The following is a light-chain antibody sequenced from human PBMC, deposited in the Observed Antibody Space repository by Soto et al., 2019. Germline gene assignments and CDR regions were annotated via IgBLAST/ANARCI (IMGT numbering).Light chain of an antibody. CDR1: QSFTSNF. J-gene: IGKJ1*01. CDR3: QQYVTSSPRT. Sequence: VMTQSPGSLSLSPGERATLSCRASQSFTSNFLAWYQQKPGQAPRLLIYGASSRATGIPDRFSGSGSGTDFTLTITRLEPEDFAVYYCQQYVTSSPRTFGQGTKVDIK. V-gene: IGKV3-20*01. CDR2: GAS.